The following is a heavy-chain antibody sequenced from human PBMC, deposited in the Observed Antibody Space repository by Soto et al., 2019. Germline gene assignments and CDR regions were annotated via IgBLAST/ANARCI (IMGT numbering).Heavy chain of an antibody. CDR2: MNPNSGNT. J-gene: IGHJ5*02. Sequence: QVQLVQSGAEVKKPGASVKVSCKASGYTFTSYDINWVRQTTGQGLEWMGWMNPNSGNTGYAQKFQGRVTMTRNTSISTAYMELSSLRSEDTAVYYCARERSAAGTGWFDPWGQGTLVTVSS. CDR3: ARERSAAGTGWFDP. V-gene: IGHV1-8*01. D-gene: IGHD6-13*01. CDR1: GYTFTSYD.